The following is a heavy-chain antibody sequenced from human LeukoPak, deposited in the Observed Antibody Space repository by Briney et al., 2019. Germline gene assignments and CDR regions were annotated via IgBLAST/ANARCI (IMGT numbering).Heavy chain of an antibody. V-gene: IGHV1-58*02. CDR1: GFTFTSSA. Sequence: GASVKVSCKASGFTFTSSAMQWVRQARGQRLEWIGWIVVGSGNTNYAQKLQGRVTMTTDTSTSTAYMELRSLRSDDTAVYYCAREGAPRDGYILYWGQGTRVTVSS. D-gene: IGHD5-24*01. CDR2: IVVGSGNT. J-gene: IGHJ4*02. CDR3: AREGAPRDGYILY.